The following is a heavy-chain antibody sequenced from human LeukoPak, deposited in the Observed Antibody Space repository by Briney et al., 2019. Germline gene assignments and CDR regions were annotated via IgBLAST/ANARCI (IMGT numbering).Heavy chain of an antibody. CDR3: ARETGGYCTNGVCYSYSYYFDY. D-gene: IGHD2-8*01. CDR1: GGSISSGSYY. J-gene: IGHJ4*02. V-gene: IGHV4-61*02. Sequence: SETLSLTCTVSGGSISSGSYYWSWIRQPAGKGLEWIGRIYTSGSTNYNPSLKSRVTISVDTSKNQFSLKLSSVTAADTAVYYCARETGGYCTNGVCYSYSYYFDYWGQGTLVTVSS. CDR2: IYTSGST.